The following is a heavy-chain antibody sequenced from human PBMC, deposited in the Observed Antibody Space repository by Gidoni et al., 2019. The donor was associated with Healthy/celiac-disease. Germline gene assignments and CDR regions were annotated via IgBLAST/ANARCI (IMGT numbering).Heavy chain of an antibody. J-gene: IGHJ6*03. CDR2: IYSGGST. V-gene: IGHV3-66*01. Sequence: EVQLVESGGGLVQPGGSLRLSCAASGFTVRSNYMRWVRQAPGKGMEWVSVIYSGGSTYYADSVKGRFTISRDNSKNTLYLQMNSLRAEDTAVYYCARDWIIGWSGNMDVWGKGTTVTVSS. D-gene: IGHD6-19*01. CDR3: ARDWIIGWSGNMDV. CDR1: GFTVRSNY.